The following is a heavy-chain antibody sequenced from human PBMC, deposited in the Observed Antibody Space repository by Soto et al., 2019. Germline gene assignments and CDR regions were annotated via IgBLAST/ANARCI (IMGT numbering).Heavy chain of an antibody. J-gene: IGHJ4*02. CDR3: AHRVLRAVFGLVTTTAIYFDF. Sequence: QITLNESGPTVVKPTETLTLTCTFSGFSLTTSGVGVGWVRQSPGKAPEGLAFIYWDDDKRYSTFLKSRLTITKDTSKNQVVLTMANVDPADTATYYCAHRVLRAVFGLVTTTAIYFDFWGQGTPVVVSS. CDR1: GFSLTTSGVG. V-gene: IGHV2-5*02. D-gene: IGHD3-3*01. CDR2: IYWDDDK.